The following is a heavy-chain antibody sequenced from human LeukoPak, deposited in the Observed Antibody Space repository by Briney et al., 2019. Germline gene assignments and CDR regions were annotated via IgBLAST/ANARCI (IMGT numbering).Heavy chain of an antibody. CDR1: GYTFTSYG. Sequence: ASASVSCTASGYTFTSYGISWVRQAPGQGLEWVGWISAYNGNINYAQKLQGSVTMTTDTSTSTAYMELRSLRSDDTAVYYCARVGEPAAIGWFDPWGQGTLVTVSS. CDR2: ISAYNGNI. CDR3: ARVGEPAAIGWFDP. J-gene: IGHJ5*02. D-gene: IGHD2-2*01. V-gene: IGHV1-18*01.